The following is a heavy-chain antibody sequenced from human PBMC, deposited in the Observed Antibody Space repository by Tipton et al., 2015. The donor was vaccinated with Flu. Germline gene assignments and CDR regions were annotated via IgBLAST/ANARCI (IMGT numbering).Heavy chain of an antibody. CDR1: GFIFSSYQ. CDR3: ARDPCDEACSSSKDVFDL. Sequence: GSLRLSCAASGFIFSSYQMNWVRQAPGKGLEWTSYISSSGTTIYYADSVKGRFTISRDNAKNSLYLQMNSLRAEDTAVYYCARDPCDEACSSSKDVFDLWGQGTMVTVSS. CDR2: ISSSGTTI. D-gene: IGHD2-21*02. V-gene: IGHV3-48*03. J-gene: IGHJ3*01.